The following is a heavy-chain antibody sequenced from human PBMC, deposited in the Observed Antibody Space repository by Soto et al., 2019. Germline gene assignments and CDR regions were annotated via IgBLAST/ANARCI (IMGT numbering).Heavy chain of an antibody. CDR2: MNPNSGNT. V-gene: IGHV1-8*01. Sequence: ASVKVSCKASGYTFTSYDINWVRQATGQGLEWMGWMNPNSGNTGYAQKFQGRVTMTRNTSISTAYMELSSLRSEDTAVYYCASPNTQYCSSTRCYFGYRGQGTLVTVSS. J-gene: IGHJ4*02. D-gene: IGHD2-2*01. CDR3: ASPNTQYCSSTRCYFGY. CDR1: GYTFTSYD.